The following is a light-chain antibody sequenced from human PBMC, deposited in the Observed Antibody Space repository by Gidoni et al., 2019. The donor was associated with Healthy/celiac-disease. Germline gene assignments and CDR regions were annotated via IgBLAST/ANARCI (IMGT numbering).Light chain of an antibody. J-gene: IGKJ1*01. CDR2: AAA. V-gene: IGKV1-39*01. CDR1: QSISSS. CDR3: QHSYSTRT. Sequence: DLQMTQSPSSLSASVGDRVTITCRASQSISSSLTWYQQKPGKAPKLLIYAAASFQSGVPSRFSGSGSGTDFTLTISSLQPEDFATYYWQHSYSTRTFGQGIKVEIK.